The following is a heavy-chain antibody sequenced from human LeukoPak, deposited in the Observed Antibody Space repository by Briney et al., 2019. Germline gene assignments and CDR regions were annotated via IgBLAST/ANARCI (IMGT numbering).Heavy chain of an antibody. D-gene: IGHD5-12*01. CDR1: GFTFDDYA. CDR3: AKDMSVDIVATDPFDY. Sequence: PGGSLRLSCAASGFTFDDYAMHWVRQAPGKGLEGVSGISWNSGSIGYADSVKGRFTISRDNAKDSLYLQMNSLRAEDTALYYCAKDMSVDIVATDPFDYWGQGTLVTVSS. J-gene: IGHJ4*02. V-gene: IGHV3-9*01. CDR2: ISWNSGSI.